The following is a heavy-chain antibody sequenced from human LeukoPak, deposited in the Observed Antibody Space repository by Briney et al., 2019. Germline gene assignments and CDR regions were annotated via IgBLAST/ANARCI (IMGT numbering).Heavy chain of an antibody. Sequence: SETLSLTCTVSGASVSSNSYHWSWIRQAPGKGLEWIGHSGNSDYKPSLKSRITISTDTSNNHFSLNLVSVTAADTAVYYCATYYVGAGGRGHWGPETLVTVSS. CDR3: ATYYVGAGGRGH. CDR2: HSGNS. V-gene: IGHV4-61*03. J-gene: IGHJ4*02. D-gene: IGHD3-16*01. CDR1: GASVSSNSYH.